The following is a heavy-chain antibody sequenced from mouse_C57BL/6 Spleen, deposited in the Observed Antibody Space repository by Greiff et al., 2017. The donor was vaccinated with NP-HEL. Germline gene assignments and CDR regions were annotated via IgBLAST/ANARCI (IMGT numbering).Heavy chain of an antibody. V-gene: IGHV14-1*01. J-gene: IGHJ2*01. CDR3: TTGTTVGATNYLDY. Sequence: EVQLQQSGAELVRPGASVKLSCTASGFNIKDYYMHWVKQRPEQGLEWIGRIDPEDGDTEYAPKFQGKATMTADTSSNTAYRQLSSLTSEDTAVYYCTTGTTVGATNYLDYWGQGTTLTVSS. CDR2: IDPEDGDT. CDR1: GFNIKDYY. D-gene: IGHD1-1*01.